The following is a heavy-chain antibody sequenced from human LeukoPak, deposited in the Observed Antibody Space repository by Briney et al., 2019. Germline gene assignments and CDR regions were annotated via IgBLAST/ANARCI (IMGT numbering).Heavy chain of an antibody. D-gene: IGHD3-10*01. CDR2: ISYDGSNK. J-gene: IGHJ3*02. V-gene: IGHV3-30-3*01. CDR3: ARDGLSDAFDI. Sequence: PGGSLRLSCAASGFTFSSYAMHWVCQAPGKGLEWVAVISYDGSNKYYADSVKGRFTISRDNSKNTLYLQMNSLRAEDTAVYYCARDGLSDAFDIWGQGTMVTVSP. CDR1: GFTFSSYA.